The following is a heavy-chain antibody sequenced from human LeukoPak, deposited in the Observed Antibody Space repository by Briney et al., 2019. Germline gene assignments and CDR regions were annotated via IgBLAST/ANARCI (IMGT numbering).Heavy chain of an antibody. CDR2: FDPEYGET. V-gene: IGHV1-24*01. CDR1: GYTLTELT. J-gene: IGHJ6*01. CDR3: AAVRYYYYGMDV. Sequence: ATVKVSCKVSGYTLTELTMHWVRHAPGKGLGWVWGFDPEYGETIYAQKFHGRVTMTNDTSTDTAYMELRSLRSEDTAVYYCAAVRYYYYGMDVCGQGTTVTLS.